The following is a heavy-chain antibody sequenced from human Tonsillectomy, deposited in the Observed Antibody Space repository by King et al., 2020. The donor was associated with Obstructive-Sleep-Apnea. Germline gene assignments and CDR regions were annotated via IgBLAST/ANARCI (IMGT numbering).Heavy chain of an antibody. J-gene: IGHJ4*02. CDR1: GFTFDDYA. CDR2: ISWNSGSI. D-gene: IGHD6-19*01. CDR3: AKDKDSSGWYADY. Sequence: VQLVESGGGLVQPGRSLRLSCVASGFTFDDYAMHLVRQAPGKGLEWVSGISWNSGSIGYVDSVKGRFTISRDNVKKSLYLQMNSLRVGDTALYYCAKDKDSSGWYADYWGQGTLVTVSS. V-gene: IGHV3-9*01.